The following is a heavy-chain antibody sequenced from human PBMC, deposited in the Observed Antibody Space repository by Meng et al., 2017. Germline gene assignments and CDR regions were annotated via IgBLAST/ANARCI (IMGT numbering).Heavy chain of an antibody. V-gene: IGHV3-23*01. D-gene: IGHD3-22*01. J-gene: IGHJ4*02. Sequence: GGSLRLSCAASGFTFSSYEMNWVRQAPGKGLEWVSAISGSGGSTYYADSVKGRFTISRDNSKNTLYLQMNSLRAEDTAVYYCAKDPRPLSDSSGYYVDYWGQGTLVTVSS. CDR2: ISGSGGST. CDR3: AKDPRPLSDSSGYYVDY. CDR1: GFTFSSYE.